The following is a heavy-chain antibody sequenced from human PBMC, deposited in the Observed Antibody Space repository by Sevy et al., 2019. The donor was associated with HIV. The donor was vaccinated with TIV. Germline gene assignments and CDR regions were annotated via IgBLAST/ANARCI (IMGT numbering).Heavy chain of an antibody. Sequence: GGSWRFSCAAFGFTFSPYALTWVRKAPGKGLGWVSVISFSGGSTYYADSVKGGFTISRDNSKNTLYLQMISLRAEDTAVYYCAKDRVSGTYYTGDFDYWGQGTLVTVSS. CDR2: ISFSGGST. CDR3: AKDRVSGTYYTGDFDY. D-gene: IGHD3-10*01. J-gene: IGHJ4*02. V-gene: IGHV3-23*01. CDR1: GFTFSPYA.